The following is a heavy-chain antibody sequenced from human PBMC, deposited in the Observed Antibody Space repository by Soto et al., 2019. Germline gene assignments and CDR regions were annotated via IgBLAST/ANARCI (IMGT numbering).Heavy chain of an antibody. Sequence: SVKVSCKGSGYTFTSYGISWVRQAPGQGLEWMGWISAYNGNTNYAQKLQGRVTMTTDTSTSTAYMELRSLRSDDTAVYYCARASRYYECGDDWGQGTLVTLSS. V-gene: IGHV1-18*01. D-gene: IGHD3-3*01. CDR2: ISAYNGNT. CDR1: GYTFTSYG. CDR3: ARASRYYECGDD. J-gene: IGHJ4*02.